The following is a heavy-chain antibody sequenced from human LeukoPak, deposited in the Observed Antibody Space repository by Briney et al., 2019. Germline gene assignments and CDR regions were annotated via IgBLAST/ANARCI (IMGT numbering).Heavy chain of an antibody. CDR1: GFTFSSYW. V-gene: IGHV3-7*01. D-gene: IGHD3-22*01. J-gene: IGHJ4*02. Sequence: PGGSLRLSCAASGFTFSSYWMSWVRQAPGKGLEWVANIKQDGSEKYYVDSVKGRFTISRDNAKNSLYLQMNSLRAEDTAAYYCARLRRDYYDSSGYDTFDYWGQGTLVTVSS. CDR2: IKQDGSEK. CDR3: ARLRRDYYDSSGYDTFDY.